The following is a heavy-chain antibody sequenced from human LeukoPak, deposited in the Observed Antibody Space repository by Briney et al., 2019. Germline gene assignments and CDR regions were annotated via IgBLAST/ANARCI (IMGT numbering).Heavy chain of an antibody. V-gene: IGHV3-23*01. J-gene: IGHJ4*02. CDR1: GFTFSSYA. CDR2: ISGSGGST. D-gene: IGHD3-22*01. CDR3: AKDXTLANYYDSSGNYYFDY. Sequence: GGSLRLSCAASGFTFSSYAMSWVRQAPGKGLEWVSAISGSGGSTYYADSVKGRFTISRDNSKNTLYLQMNSLRAEDTAVYYXAKDXTLANYYDSSGNYYFDYWGQGTLVTVSS.